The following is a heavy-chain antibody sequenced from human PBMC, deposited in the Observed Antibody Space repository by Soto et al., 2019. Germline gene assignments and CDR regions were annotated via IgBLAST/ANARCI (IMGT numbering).Heavy chain of an antibody. V-gene: IGHV3-23*01. CDR2: ITGSGDTT. Sequence: EVQLLESGGGLVQPGGSLRLSCAASGFTFRSHAMSWVRQAPGKGLEWVSCITGSGDTTHYADSVKGRFTISRDNSRNTLYLHMNSLRVEDTAVYYCAKDITEMVGATDYWGQGTLVTVSS. CDR1: GFTFRSHA. J-gene: IGHJ4*02. CDR3: AKDITEMVGATDY. D-gene: IGHD1-26*01.